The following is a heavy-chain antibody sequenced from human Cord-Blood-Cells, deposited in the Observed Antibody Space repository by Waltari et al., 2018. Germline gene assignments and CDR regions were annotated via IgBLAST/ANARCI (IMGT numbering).Heavy chain of an antibody. CDR3: ARDGRSGSYSDY. Sequence: EVQLVESGGGLVQPGGSLRLSCAASGFTFSSYWMSWVSQAPGKGLEWVANIKQDGSEKYYVDSGMGRFTISRDNAKNSLYLQMNSLRAEDTAVYYCARDGRSGSYSDYWGQGTLVTVSS. J-gene: IGHJ4*02. V-gene: IGHV3-7*01. CDR2: IKQDGSEK. CDR1: GFTFSSYW. D-gene: IGHD1-26*01.